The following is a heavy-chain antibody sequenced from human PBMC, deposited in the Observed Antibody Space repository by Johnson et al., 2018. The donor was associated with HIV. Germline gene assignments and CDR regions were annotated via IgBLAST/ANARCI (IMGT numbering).Heavy chain of an antibody. Sequence: QEQLVESGGGVVQPGRSLRLSCAASGFTFSSYAMHWVRQAPGKGLEWVAVISYDGSNKYYADSVKGRFTISRDNSKNTLYLQMNSLRAEDTAVYFCARGCRDGYTCDVFDVWGQGTMVTVSS. J-gene: IGHJ3*01. CDR2: ISYDGSNK. V-gene: IGHV3-30*14. CDR1: GFTFSSYA. D-gene: IGHD5-24*01. CDR3: ARGCRDGYTCDVFDV.